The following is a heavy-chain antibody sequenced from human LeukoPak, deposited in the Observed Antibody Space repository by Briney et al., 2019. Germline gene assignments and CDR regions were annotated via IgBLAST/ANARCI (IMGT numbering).Heavy chain of an antibody. Sequence: GASVKVSCKASGYTFTGYYMHWVRQTPGQGLEWMGWINPNSGGTNYAQKFQGRVTMTRDTSISTAYMELSRLRSDDTAVYYCARVKGPFYGSGSYYVTNWFDPWGQGTLVTVSS. CDR3: ARVKGPFYGSGSYYVTNWFDP. CDR2: INPNSGGT. J-gene: IGHJ5*02. CDR1: GYTFTGYY. V-gene: IGHV1-2*02. D-gene: IGHD3-10*01.